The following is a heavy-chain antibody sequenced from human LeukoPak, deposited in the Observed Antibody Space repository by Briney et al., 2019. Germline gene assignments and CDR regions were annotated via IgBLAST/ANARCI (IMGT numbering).Heavy chain of an antibody. V-gene: IGHV1-69*05. CDR3: ARDGSGAVADWYFDL. CDR1: GGTFSSYA. CDR2: IIPIFGTA. Sequence: SVKVSCKASGGTFSSYAISWMRQAPGQGLEWMGRIIPIFGTANYAQKFQGRVTITTDESTSTAYMELSSLRSEDTAVYYCARDGSGAVADWYFDLWGRGTLVTVSS. D-gene: IGHD6-19*01. J-gene: IGHJ2*01.